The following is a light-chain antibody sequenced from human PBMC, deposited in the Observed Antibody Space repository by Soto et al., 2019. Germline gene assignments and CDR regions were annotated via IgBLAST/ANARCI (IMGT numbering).Light chain of an antibody. J-gene: IGKJ1*01. CDR1: QSISIW. CDR2: DAS. Sequence: DIQMTQSPSTLSASVGDRVTITCWASQSISIWLAWYQQKPGKAPNLLIYDASTLESGVPSRFSGSGSGTEFTLTIISLQPDDFATYYCQQYKSYSSTFGQGTKVEIK. V-gene: IGKV1-5*01. CDR3: QQYKSYSST.